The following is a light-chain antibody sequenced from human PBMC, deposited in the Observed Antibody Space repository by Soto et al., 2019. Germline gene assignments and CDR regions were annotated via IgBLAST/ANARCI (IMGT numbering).Light chain of an antibody. J-gene: IGKJ2*01. CDR1: QSISSY. CDR3: QQSYSTQYT. CDR2: AAS. V-gene: IGKV1-39*01. Sequence: DIQMTQSPSSLSASVGDRVTITCRASQSISSYLNWYQQKPGKAPKLLIYAASSLQSGVPSRFSGSGSGTDVTLTISSLQPEDFVTYYCQQSYSTQYTFGQGTKLEIK.